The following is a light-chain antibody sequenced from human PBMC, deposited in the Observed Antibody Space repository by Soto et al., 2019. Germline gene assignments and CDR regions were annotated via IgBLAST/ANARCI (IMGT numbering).Light chain of an antibody. J-gene: IGKJ4*01. Sequence: EIVITQSPSTLSVSPGERATLSCWASQSVSSNLAWYQQKPGQAPRLLIYDVSTRATGIPTRFSGSGSGTEFTLTISSLQSEDFAAYYCQQYNNWPLTFGGGTKV. CDR2: DVS. CDR3: QQYNNWPLT. CDR1: QSVSSN. V-gene: IGKV3D-15*01.